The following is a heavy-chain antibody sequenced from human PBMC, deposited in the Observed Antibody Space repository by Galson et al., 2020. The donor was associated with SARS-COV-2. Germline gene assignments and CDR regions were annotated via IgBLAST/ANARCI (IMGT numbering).Heavy chain of an antibody. CDR1: GGSINNYY. CDR2: ISDNGSP. J-gene: IGHJ3*02. CDR3: ARVSIGDFFDALNI. D-gene: IGHD4-17*01. V-gene: IGHV4-59*01. Sequence: SETLSLTCTVSGGSINNYYWSWIRQPPGKRLEWIGYISDNGSPHYNPSLKSRVTMSIDRSRNQFSLRLSSVTAAATAVYYCARVSIGDFFDALNIWGQWTMVTVSS.